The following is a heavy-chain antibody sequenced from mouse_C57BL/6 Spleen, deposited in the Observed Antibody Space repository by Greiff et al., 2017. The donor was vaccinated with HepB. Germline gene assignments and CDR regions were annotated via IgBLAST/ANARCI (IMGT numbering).Heavy chain of an antibody. CDR3: ARSGCYSVAWFAY. D-gene: IGHD2-12*01. CDR1: GYTFTSYW. V-gene: IGHV1-72*01. CDR2: IDPNSGGT. J-gene: IGHJ3*01. Sequence: VKLQQSGAELVKPGASVKLSCKASGYTFTSYWMHWVKQRPGRGLEWIGRIDPNSGGTKYNEKFKSKATLTVYKPASHAYMQLSRLTTEDSAVYYGARSGCYSVAWFAYWGQGTLVTVSA.